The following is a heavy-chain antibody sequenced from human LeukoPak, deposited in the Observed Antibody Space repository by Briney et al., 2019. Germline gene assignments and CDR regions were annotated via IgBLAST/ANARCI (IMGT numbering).Heavy chain of an antibody. Sequence: GGSLRLSCAASGFSFSSYWMSWVRQTPAKGLEFVANMNPDGSVRNYMDSVKGRFTISRDNSKNTLYLQMNSLRAEDTAVYYCAKDGVRGGSLPYMDVWGKGTTVTVSS. D-gene: IGHD2-15*01. V-gene: IGHV3-7*01. CDR3: AKDGVRGGSLPYMDV. CDR1: GFSFSSYW. CDR2: MNPDGSVR. J-gene: IGHJ6*03.